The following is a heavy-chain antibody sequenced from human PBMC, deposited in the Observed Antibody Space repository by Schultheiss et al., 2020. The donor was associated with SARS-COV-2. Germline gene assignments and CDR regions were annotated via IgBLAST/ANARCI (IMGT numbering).Heavy chain of an antibody. CDR3: ARDRWDSYYYYGMDV. V-gene: IGHV4-59*01. CDR2: IYYSGST. CDR1: GGSISSYY. Sequence: LETLSLTCTVSGGSISSYYWSWIRQPPGKGLEWIGYIYYSGSTNYNPSLKSRVTISVDTSKNQFSLKLSSVTAADTAVYYCARDRWDSYYYYGMDVWGQGTTVTVSS. D-gene: IGHD1-26*01. J-gene: IGHJ6*02.